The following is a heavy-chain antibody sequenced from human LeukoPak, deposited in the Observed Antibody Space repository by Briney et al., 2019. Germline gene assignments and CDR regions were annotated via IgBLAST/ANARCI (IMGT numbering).Heavy chain of an antibody. CDR1: GGSISSSSYY. D-gene: IGHD6-13*01. CDR3: ARQNFVGRPAAAVDY. CDR2: IYYSGST. J-gene: IGHJ4*02. V-gene: IGHV4-39*01. Sequence: SETLSLTCTVSGGSISSSSYYWGWIRQPPGKGLEWIGSIYYSGSTYYNPSLKSRVTISVDKSQNQLSLKLRSVTAADAAVYYCARQNFVGRPAAAVDYWGQGTLVTVSS.